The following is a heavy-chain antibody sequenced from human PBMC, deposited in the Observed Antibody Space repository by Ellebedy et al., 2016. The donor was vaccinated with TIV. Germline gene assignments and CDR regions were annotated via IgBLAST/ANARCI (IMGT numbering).Heavy chain of an antibody. D-gene: IGHD3-3*01. Sequence: AASVKVSCKASGYTFTSYDISWVRQATGQGLEWMGWMNPNSGNTGYAQKFQGRVTMTRNTSISTAHMELSSLRSEDTALYYCARGSPGGYYGVEFAFDIWGQGTMVTVSS. J-gene: IGHJ3*02. CDR2: MNPNSGNT. CDR3: ARGSPGGYYGVEFAFDI. CDR1: GYTFTSYD. V-gene: IGHV1-8*01.